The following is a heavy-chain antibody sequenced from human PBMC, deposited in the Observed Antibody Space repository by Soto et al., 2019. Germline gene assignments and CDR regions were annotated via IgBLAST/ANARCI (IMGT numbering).Heavy chain of an antibody. D-gene: IGHD3-3*01. CDR3: ARAKTIFGIITVFDY. CDR1: GGSINSGGYY. Sequence: SETLSLSCTVSGGSINSGGYYWSWIRQHPGKGLEWIGYIYYSGSTYYNPSLKSRVTISVDTSKNQFSLKLTSVTAADTAVYFCARAKTIFGIITVFDYWGQGTLVTVSS. CDR2: IYYSGST. V-gene: IGHV4-31*03. J-gene: IGHJ4*02.